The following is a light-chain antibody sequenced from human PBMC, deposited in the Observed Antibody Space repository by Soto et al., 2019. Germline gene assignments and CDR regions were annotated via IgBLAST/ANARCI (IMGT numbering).Light chain of an antibody. CDR3: QQRPIPLPR. CDR1: QSVNNF. J-gene: IGKJ1*01. V-gene: IGKV3-11*01. CDR2: EAS. Sequence: MQAQTAVPLSPGERATLSCRASQSVNNFLAWYQQRPGQAPRLLMYEASNRAIGVPARFSGSGSGTGFTLTISSLEPEDFAIYYSQQRPIPLPRFGHETKVDI.